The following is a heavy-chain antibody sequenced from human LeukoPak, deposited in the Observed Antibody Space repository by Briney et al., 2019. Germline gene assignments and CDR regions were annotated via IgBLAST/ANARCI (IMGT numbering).Heavy chain of an antibody. D-gene: IGHD3-10*01. V-gene: IGHV4-34*01. CDR1: GGSFSGYY. CDR3: ARGPTMVRGVTSRFFDY. CDR2: INHSGST. J-gene: IGHJ4*02. Sequence: SETLSLTCAVYGGSFSGYYWSWIRQPPGKGLDWIGEINHSGSTNYNPSLKSRVTLSVDTSKNQFSLKLSSVTAADTAVYYCARGPTMVRGVTSRFFDYWGQGTLVTVSS.